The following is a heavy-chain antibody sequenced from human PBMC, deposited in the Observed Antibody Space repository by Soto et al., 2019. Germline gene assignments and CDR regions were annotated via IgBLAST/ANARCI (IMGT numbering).Heavy chain of an antibody. D-gene: IGHD4-17*01. CDR2: IYHSGST. CDR1: GGSISSSNW. V-gene: IGHV4-4*02. Sequence: TSETLSLTCAVSGGSISSSNWWSWVRQPPGKGLEWIGEIYHSGSTNYNPSLKSRVTISVDKSKNQFSLKLSSVTAADTAVYYCARDSRLDYGDYSYYYYYGMDVWGQGTTVTVSS. CDR3: ARDSRLDYGDYSYYYYYGMDV. J-gene: IGHJ6*02.